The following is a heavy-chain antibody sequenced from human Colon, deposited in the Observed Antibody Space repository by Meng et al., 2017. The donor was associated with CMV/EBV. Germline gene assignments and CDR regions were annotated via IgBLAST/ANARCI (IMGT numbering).Heavy chain of an antibody. CDR3: ARDKGFLGGTFDY. D-gene: IGHD1-26*01. CDR1: GFTFSVYS. Sequence: GGSLRLSCAASGFTFSVYSMNWVRQAPGKGLEWVSSISTSSTNIYYADSVKGRFTVSRDDARDSLYLQLNSLRAEDTALYYCARDKGFLGGTFDYWGQGTLVTVSS. V-gene: IGHV3-21*01. CDR2: ISTSSTNI. J-gene: IGHJ4*02.